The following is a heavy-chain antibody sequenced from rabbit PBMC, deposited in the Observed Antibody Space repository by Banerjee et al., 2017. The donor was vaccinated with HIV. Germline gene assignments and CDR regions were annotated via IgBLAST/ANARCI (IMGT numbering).Heavy chain of an antibody. Sequence: EESGGDLVQPEGSLTLTCKASGLDFSSRYWICWVRQAPGKGLEWIACIYTGDGNTYYASWAKGRFTISKTSSTTVTLQMTSLTAADTATYFCARSDTPGYDYAFNLWGQGTLVTVS. D-gene: IGHD6-1*01. CDR3: ARSDTPGYDYAFNL. CDR2: IYTGDGNT. V-gene: IGHV1S45*01. J-gene: IGHJ4*01. CDR1: GLDFSSRYW.